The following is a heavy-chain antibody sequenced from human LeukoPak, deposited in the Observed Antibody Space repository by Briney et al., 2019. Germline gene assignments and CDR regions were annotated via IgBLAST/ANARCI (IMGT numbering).Heavy chain of an antibody. V-gene: IGHV3-23*01. CDR2: ISTGGAGT. J-gene: IGHJ4*02. D-gene: IGHD3-9*01. CDR3: AKRGPALRYFDF. Sequence: GGSLRLSCAASGFTFSNYAMSWVRQAPGKGLEWVSAISTGGAGTYYADSVKGRFTISRDNSQNTLYLQMNSLRAEDTAIYYCAKRGPALRYFDFWGQGTLVTVSS. CDR1: GFTFSNYA.